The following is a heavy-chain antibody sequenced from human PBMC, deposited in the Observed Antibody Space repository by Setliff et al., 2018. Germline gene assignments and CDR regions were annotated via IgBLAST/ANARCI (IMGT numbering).Heavy chain of an antibody. CDR1: GFTFSSYN. CDR3: VKTHWDTWIRGAFDI. Sequence: PGGSLRLSCAASGFTFSSYNMDWVRQAPGKGLEWLSNIRNDGATTSYADSVKGRFTISRDNSENTLYLQMSSLRAEDTAVYYCVKTHWDTWIRGAFDIWGQGTMVTVSS. V-gene: IGHV3-64D*06. CDR2: IRNDGATT. J-gene: IGHJ3*02. D-gene: IGHD3-10*01.